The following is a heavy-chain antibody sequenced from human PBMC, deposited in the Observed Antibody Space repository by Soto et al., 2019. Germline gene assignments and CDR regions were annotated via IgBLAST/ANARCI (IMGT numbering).Heavy chain of an antibody. D-gene: IGHD1-26*01. CDR1: GFTFSSYG. CDR2: ISYDGSKK. V-gene: IGHV3-30*18. J-gene: IGHJ4*02. CDR3: AKDEYRGSSFDY. Sequence: QVQLVESGGGVVQPGRSLRLSCAASGFTFSSYGMHWVRQAPGKGLEWVARISYDGSKKVYADSVKGRFTISRDNSKATLSLPVNSLRAEDTAVFYCAKDEYRGSSFDYWGQGTLVTVSS.